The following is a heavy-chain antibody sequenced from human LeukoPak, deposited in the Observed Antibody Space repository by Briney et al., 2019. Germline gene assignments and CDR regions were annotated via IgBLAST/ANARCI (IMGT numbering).Heavy chain of an antibody. J-gene: IGHJ3*02. V-gene: IGHV1-8*01. CDR2: MNPNSGNT. CDR3: ATDFGQVVVAAKDAFDI. CDR1: GYTFTSYD. Sequence: ASVKVSCKASGYTFTSYDINWVRQATGQGLEWMGWMNPNSGNTGYAQKFQGRVTMTEDTSTDTAYMELSSLRSEDTAVYYCATDFGQVVVAAKDAFDIWGQGTMVTVSS. D-gene: IGHD2-15*01.